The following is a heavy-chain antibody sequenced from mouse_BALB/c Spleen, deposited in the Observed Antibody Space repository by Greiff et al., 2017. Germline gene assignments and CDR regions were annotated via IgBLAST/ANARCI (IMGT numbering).Heavy chain of an antibody. J-gene: IGHJ4*01. D-gene: IGHD1-1*01. CDR2: ISSGGST. V-gene: IGHV5-6-5*01. CDR3: ARDLTPYAMDY. CDR1: GFTFSSYA. Sequence: EVHLVESGGDLVKPGGSLKLSCAASGFTFSSYAMSWVRQTPEKRLEWVASISSGGSTYYPDSVKGRFTISRDNARNILYLQMSSLRSEDTAMYYCARDLTPYAMDYWGQGTSVTVSS.